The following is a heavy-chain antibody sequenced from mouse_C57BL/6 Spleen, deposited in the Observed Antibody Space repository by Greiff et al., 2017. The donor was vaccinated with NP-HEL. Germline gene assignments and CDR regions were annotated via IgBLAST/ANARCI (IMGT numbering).Heavy chain of an antibody. V-gene: IGHV5-17*01. D-gene: IGHD2-1*01. Sequence: VQLKESGGGLVKPGGSLKLSCAASGFTFSDYGMHWVRQAPEKGLEWVAYISSGSSTIYYADTVKGRFTISRDKAKNTLFLQMTSLRSEDTAMYYCARRIYGNYERGAMDYWGQGTSVTVSS. CDR2: ISSGSSTI. J-gene: IGHJ4*01. CDR3: ARRIYGNYERGAMDY. CDR1: GFTFSDYG.